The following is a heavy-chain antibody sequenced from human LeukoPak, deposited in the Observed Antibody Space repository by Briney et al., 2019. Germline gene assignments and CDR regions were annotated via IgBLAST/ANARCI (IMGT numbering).Heavy chain of an antibody. J-gene: IGHJ5*02. CDR2: MNPNSGNT. D-gene: IGHD3-3*01. CDR3: ARVSGAHYDLWSGEDWFDP. Sequence: ASVKVSCKASGYTFTSYDINWVRQATGQGLEWMGWMNPNSGNTGYAQKFQGRVTITRNTSISTAYMELSSLRSEDTAVYYCARVSGAHYDLWSGEDWFDPWGQGTLVTVSS. V-gene: IGHV1-8*03. CDR1: GYTFTSYD.